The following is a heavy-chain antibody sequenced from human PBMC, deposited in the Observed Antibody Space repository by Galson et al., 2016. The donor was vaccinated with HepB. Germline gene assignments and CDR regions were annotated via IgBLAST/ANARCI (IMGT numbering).Heavy chain of an antibody. CDR2: ISGYNGNT. Sequence: SVKVSCKASGYTFTSYGISWVRQAPGQGLEWMGWISGYNGNTNYAQKFQGRITMTTDTSTNTAYMELRSLRSDDTAVFYCARYCYSTSCYISNGDVWGQGTLVTVSS. D-gene: IGHD2-2*02. CDR1: GYTFTSYG. CDR3: ARYCYSTSCYISNGDV. J-gene: IGHJ4*02. V-gene: IGHV1-18*01.